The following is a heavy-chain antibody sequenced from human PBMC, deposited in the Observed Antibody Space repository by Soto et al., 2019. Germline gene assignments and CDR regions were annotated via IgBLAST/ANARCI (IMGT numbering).Heavy chain of an antibody. Sequence: QVQLGQSGAEVKKPGSSVKVSCKASGGSFSTYGISWVRQAPGQGLEWMGGFIPVFTTAKYAQKFQGRVSITADESTDTAYMELSSLRSEDTAVYFCARDGVDVSRTTVRHGALDIWGQGTVVTVSS. V-gene: IGHV1-69*01. CDR3: ARDGVDVSRTTVRHGALDI. CDR1: GGSFSTYG. J-gene: IGHJ3*02. CDR2: FIPVFTTA. D-gene: IGHD4-17*01.